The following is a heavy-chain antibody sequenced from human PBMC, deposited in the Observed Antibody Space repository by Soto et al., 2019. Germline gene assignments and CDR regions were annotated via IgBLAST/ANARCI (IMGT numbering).Heavy chain of an antibody. CDR3: ARNRIKWTYGQNNYHKYGMDV. CDR2: IYRSGDT. Sequence: PSETLSLTCSVSGGSMTGYYWSWIRQPAGKGLEWIGRIYRSGDTNYNPSLKSRVTMSVDTSKNKFSLKVSSVTAADTAVYYCARNRIKWTYGQNNYHKYGMDVWGQGTTVTVSS. V-gene: IGHV4-4*07. J-gene: IGHJ6*02. CDR1: GGSMTGYY. D-gene: IGHD1-26*01.